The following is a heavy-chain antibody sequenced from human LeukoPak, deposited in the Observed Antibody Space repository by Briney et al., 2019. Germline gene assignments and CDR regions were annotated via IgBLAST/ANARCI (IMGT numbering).Heavy chain of an antibody. CDR2: IYNNETA. J-gene: IGHJ2*01. CDR1: GGSISGYF. V-gene: IGHV4-59*01. CDR3: AREIFGVASPYWYFDL. D-gene: IGHD3-3*01. Sequence: SETLSLTCSVSGGSISGYFWSWIRQSPGKRLEWIGYIYNNETAKYNPSLRSRVTISSDTSKNHFSLEMSSVTAADTAVYYCAREIFGVASPYWYFDLWGRGTLVTVSS.